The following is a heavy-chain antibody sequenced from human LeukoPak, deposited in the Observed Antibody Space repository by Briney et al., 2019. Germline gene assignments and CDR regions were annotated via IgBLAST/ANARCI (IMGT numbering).Heavy chain of an antibody. CDR3: ARQRGYYDSSGYSL. CDR1: GYTFTSYG. Sequence: ASVKVSCKASGYTFTSYGINWVRQAPGQGLEWMGWISAYNGNTNYAQKLQGRVTMTTDTSTSTAYMELRSLRSDDTAVYYCARQRGYYDSSGYSLWGQGTLVTVSS. J-gene: IGHJ4*02. D-gene: IGHD3-22*01. V-gene: IGHV1-18*01. CDR2: ISAYNGNT.